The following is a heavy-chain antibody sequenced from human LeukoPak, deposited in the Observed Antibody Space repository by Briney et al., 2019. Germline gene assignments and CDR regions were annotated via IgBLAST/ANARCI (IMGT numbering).Heavy chain of an antibody. D-gene: IGHD3-22*01. J-gene: IGHJ4*02. V-gene: IGHV3-7*01. CDR1: GFAFSDYW. CDR3: ARDYYDSSGSYLFDY. Sequence: GGSLRLSCIASGFAFSDYWMSWVRQTPGKGLEWLANINQHGSQTSYLDSVGGRFTVSRDNAKNSLYLQMNNLRAEDTAVYYCARDYYDSSGSYLFDYWGQGTLVTVSS. CDR2: INQHGSQT.